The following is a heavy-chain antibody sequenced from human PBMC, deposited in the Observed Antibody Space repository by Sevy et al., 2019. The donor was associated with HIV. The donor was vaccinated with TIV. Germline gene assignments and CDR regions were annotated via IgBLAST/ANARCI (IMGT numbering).Heavy chain of an antibody. J-gene: IGHJ6*02. D-gene: IGHD3-10*01. Sequence: ASVKVSCKASGYTFTSYGISWVRQAPGQGLEWLGWISPYDGNRNHIQKLQGRVTMTTDTSMNTAYMELRSLRSDDTAVYYCARDVRFTLVRGVIKDFYAMDVWGQGTTVTVSS. CDR3: ARDVRFTLVRGVIKDFYAMDV. V-gene: IGHV1-18*01. CDR1: GYTFTSYG. CDR2: ISPYDGNR.